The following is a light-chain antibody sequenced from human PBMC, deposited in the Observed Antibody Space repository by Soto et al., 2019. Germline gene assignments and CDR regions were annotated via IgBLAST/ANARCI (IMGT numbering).Light chain of an antibody. CDR1: QVISTS. J-gene: IGKJ5*01. CDR2: AAS. V-gene: IGKV1-9*01. CDR3: QNYDLDPIT. Sequence: GESVTITCRASQVISTSLAWYQVKPGKAPKLLIYAASTLESGVPSRFSATVSGTEFSLTITSLQSEDVATYYCQNYDLDPITFGQGTRLEN.